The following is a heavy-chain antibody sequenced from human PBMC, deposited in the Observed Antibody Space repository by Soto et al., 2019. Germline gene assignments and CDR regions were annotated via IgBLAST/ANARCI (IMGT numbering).Heavy chain of an antibody. V-gene: IGHV1-69*01. CDR2: VIPIFGTT. CDR3: ARSRPQGSDFPGVIPWDALDV. Sequence: QVQLVQSGAEMQTPGSSVRVSCKASGGALSSSGITWVLQAPGQGLEWVAGVIPIFGTTKNGTKFQGRVTVSADESTRTAYLELSSLASEDTAVYFCARSRPQGSDFPGVIPWDALDVWGQGTLVSVSS. CDR1: GGALSSSG. D-gene: IGHD2-21*01. J-gene: IGHJ3*01.